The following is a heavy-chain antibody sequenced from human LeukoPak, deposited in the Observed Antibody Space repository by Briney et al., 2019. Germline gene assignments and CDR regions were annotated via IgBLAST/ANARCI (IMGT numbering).Heavy chain of an antibody. CDR2: INHSGST. V-gene: IGHV4-34*01. CDR1: GGPLTFYY. D-gene: IGHD6-19*01. J-gene: IGHJ4*02. CDR3: ARGRSSGLSSSIDY. Sequence: SETLSLTCAVYGGPLTFYYWSWIRQPPGKGLEWMGEINHSGSTNYNPSLKSRVTISLDTSRNQFSLRLRSVTAADTAIYYCARGRSSGLSSSIDYWGQGSLVAVSS.